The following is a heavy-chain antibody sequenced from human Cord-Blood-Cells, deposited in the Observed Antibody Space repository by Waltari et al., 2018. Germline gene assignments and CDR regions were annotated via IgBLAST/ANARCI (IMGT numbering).Heavy chain of an antibody. CDR2: ISGRGGST. J-gene: IGHJ4*02. D-gene: IGHD6-6*01. Sequence: EVQLLESGGGLVQPGGSLRLSCAASGFTFSSYAMSWVRQAPGKGLEWVSAISGRGGSTYYADSVKGRFTISRDNSKNTLYLQMNSLRAEDTAVYYCAKGPSISSSFDYWGQGTLVTVSS. V-gene: IGHV3-23*01. CDR1: GFTFSSYA. CDR3: AKGPSISSSFDY.